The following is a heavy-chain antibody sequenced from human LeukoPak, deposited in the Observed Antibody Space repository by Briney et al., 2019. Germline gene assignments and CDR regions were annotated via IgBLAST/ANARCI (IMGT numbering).Heavy chain of an antibody. CDR1: GFTFISYW. V-gene: IGHV3-7*01. J-gene: IGHJ4*02. CDR3: ARDLRGVIKPLDY. D-gene: IGHD3-10*01. CDR2: IKQDGSEK. Sequence: GGSLRLSCAASGFTFISYWMSWVREAPGKGLEWVANIKQDGSEKYYVDSVKGRFTISRDNAKNSLYLQMNSLRAEDTAVYYCARDLRGVIKPLDYWGQGTLVIGSS.